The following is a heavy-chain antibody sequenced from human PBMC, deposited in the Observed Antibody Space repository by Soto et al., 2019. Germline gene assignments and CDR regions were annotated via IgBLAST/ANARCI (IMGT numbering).Heavy chain of an antibody. Sequence: QVQLQESGPGLVKPSQTLSLTCNLSGGSISSEGYYWTWIRQHPGKGLEWIGDLYYSGTTSYNPSLKSRLTISVDTSNNQFSLRLSSVTAADTAMYYCARRHDILTGSDSFDVWGRGTMVTVSS. CDR3: ARRHDILTGSDSFDV. D-gene: IGHD3-9*01. CDR1: GGSISSEGYY. V-gene: IGHV4-31*03. CDR2: LYYSGTT. J-gene: IGHJ3*01.